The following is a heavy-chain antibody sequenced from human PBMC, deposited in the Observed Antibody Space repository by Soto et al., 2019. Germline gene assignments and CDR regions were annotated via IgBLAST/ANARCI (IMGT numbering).Heavy chain of an antibody. CDR1: GFSFISFE. Sequence: GSLRLSCVASGFSFISFEFNFFRHSPFKGLEWISKISSSGNTVYHTDSVKGRFTISRDNGKNSLYLQMNSLRVDDTAIYYCARLQWESLGRAGLDVWGQGTTVTVSS. CDR2: ISSSGNTV. D-gene: IGHD1-26*01. J-gene: IGHJ6*02. V-gene: IGHV3-48*03. CDR3: ARLQWESLGRAGLDV.